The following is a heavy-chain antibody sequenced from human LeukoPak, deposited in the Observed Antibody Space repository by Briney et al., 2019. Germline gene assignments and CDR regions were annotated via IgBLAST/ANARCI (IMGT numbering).Heavy chain of an antibody. Sequence: GGSLRLSCAASGFTFGDYAMHWVRQAPGKGLEWVSGISWNSGSIDYADSVKGRFTISRDNAKNSLYLQMNSLRAEDTALYYCVQGSYGEYGFCAFDIWGQGTMVTVSS. CDR3: VQGSYGEYGFCAFDI. D-gene: IGHD4-17*01. CDR2: ISWNSGSI. J-gene: IGHJ3*02. V-gene: IGHV3-9*01. CDR1: GFTFGDYA.